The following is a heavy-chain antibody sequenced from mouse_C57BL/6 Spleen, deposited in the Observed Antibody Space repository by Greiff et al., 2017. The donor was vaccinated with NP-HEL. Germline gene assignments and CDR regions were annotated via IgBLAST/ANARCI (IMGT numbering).Heavy chain of an antibody. Sequence: LQQPGAELVRPGSSVKLSCKASGYTFTSYWMDWVKQRPGQGLEWIGNIYPSDSETHYNQKFKDKATLTVDKSSSTAYMQLSSLTSEDSAVYYCARGEIYYGNFFDYWGQGTTLTVSS. D-gene: IGHD2-1*01. V-gene: IGHV1-61*01. J-gene: IGHJ2*01. CDR1: GYTFTSYW. CDR2: IYPSDSET. CDR3: ARGEIYYGNFFDY.